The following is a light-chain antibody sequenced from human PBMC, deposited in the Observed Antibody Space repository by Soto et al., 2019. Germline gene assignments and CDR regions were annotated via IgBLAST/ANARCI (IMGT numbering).Light chain of an antibody. Sequence: EIVMTQSPATLSVSPGERATLSCRASQSVSSNLAWYQQKPGQAPRLLIYGASTRATGIPARFSGSGSGTELTLTISRLQSEDFAVYYCQKYNNWPRTFGQGTKVQIK. CDR1: QSVSSN. J-gene: IGKJ1*01. CDR3: QKYNNWPRT. V-gene: IGKV3-15*01. CDR2: GAS.